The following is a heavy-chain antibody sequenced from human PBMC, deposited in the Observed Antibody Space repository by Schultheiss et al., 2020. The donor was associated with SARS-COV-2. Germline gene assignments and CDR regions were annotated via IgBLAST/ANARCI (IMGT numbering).Heavy chain of an antibody. CDR1: GFTFSDYA. Sequence: GGSLRLSCVASGFTFSDYAMHWVRQAPGKGLEWVAVISYDGSNKYYADSVKGRFTISRDNSKNTLFLQMNSLRAEDTAVYYCARDLLYYYYGMDVWGQGTTVTVSS. CDR3: ARDLLYYYYGMDV. V-gene: IGHV3-30*07. D-gene: IGHD2-8*02. J-gene: IGHJ6*02. CDR2: ISYDGSNK.